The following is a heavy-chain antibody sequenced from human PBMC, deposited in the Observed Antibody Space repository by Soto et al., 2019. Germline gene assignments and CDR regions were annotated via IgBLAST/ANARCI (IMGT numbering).Heavy chain of an antibody. CDR2: MYNSGST. Sequence: QVQLQELGPGLVKPSETLSLTCTVSGVGIGGCYWTWIRQPPGKGLEWIGYMYNSGSTKYNPSLKSRATISLDTSKKQFTLNMRSGTAADTAVYYCARDRGPYGSSGSNYEGAYGMDVWGQGTRVTVSS. CDR1: GVGIGGCY. J-gene: IGHJ6*02. CDR3: ARDRGPYGSSGSNYEGAYGMDV. V-gene: IGHV4-59*01. D-gene: IGHD3-22*01.